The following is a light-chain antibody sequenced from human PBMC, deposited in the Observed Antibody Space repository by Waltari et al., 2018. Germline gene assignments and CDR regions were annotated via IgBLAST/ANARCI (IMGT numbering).Light chain of an antibody. V-gene: IGKV1-17*01. Sequence: DIQMTQSPSSLSASVGDRVTITCRASQDITNELVWFQQRPGKAPKRLIYAASSLQSGVPSRFSGSGFGTEFTFTISSLQPKDFATYYCLQHNNYPRTFGQGTKVEIK. J-gene: IGKJ1*01. CDR3: LQHNNYPRT. CDR1: QDITNE. CDR2: AAS.